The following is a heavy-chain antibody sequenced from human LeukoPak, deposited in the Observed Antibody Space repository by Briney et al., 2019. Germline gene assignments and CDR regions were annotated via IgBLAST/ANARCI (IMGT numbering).Heavy chain of an antibody. D-gene: IGHD2-21*02. Sequence: ASVKVSCKASGYTSTGYYMHWVRQAPGQGLEWMGWINPNSGGTNYAQKFQGRVTMTRDTSISTAYMELSRLRSDDTAVYYCARAYCGGDCYSWAFDIWGQGTMVTVSS. CDR2: INPNSGGT. CDR1: GYTSTGYY. CDR3: ARAYCGGDCYSWAFDI. V-gene: IGHV1-2*02. J-gene: IGHJ3*02.